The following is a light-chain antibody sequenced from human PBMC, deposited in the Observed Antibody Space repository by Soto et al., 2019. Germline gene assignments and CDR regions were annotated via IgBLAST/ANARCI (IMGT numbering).Light chain of an antibody. CDR3: QQYFSSPTWT. J-gene: IGKJ1*01. CDR1: QSIFYSSNNNNY. Sequence: DIVMTQSPDSLAVSLGERATMNCKSSQSIFYSSNNNNYLAWYQQKPGQPPKLLIYWASTRESGVPDRFSGSGSGTDFTLTISSLQAEDVAVYYCQQYFSSPTWTFGQGTKVEIK. CDR2: WAS. V-gene: IGKV4-1*01.